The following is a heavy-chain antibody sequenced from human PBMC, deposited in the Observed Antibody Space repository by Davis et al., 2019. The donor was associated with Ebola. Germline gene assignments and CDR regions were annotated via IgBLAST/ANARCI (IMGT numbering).Heavy chain of an antibody. D-gene: IGHD4-11*01. CDR2: MNPNSGNT. Sequence: AASVKVSCKASGYTFTSYDINWVRQATGQGLEWMGWMNPNSGNTGYAQKFQGRITTTRNTSISTAYMELSSLRSDDTAVYYCARAPTWSEINYYCLDYWGQGTLVTVSS. V-gene: IGHV1-8*01. J-gene: IGHJ4*02. CDR3: ARAPTWSEINYYCLDY. CDR1: GYTFTSYD.